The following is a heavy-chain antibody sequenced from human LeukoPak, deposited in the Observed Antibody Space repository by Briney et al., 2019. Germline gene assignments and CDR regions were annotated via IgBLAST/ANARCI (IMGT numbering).Heavy chain of an antibody. J-gene: IGHJ5*02. CDR1: GGSISSSNW. D-gene: IGHD6-19*01. CDR3: ARRIQWLVLVRGNWFDP. V-gene: IGHV4-4*02. CDR2: IYHSGST. Sequence: PSETLSLTCAVSGGSISSSNWWSWVRQPPGKGLEWIGEIYHSGSTNYNPSLKSRVTISVDTSKNQFSLKLSSVTAADTAVYYCARRIQWLVLVRGNWFDPWGQGTLVTVSS.